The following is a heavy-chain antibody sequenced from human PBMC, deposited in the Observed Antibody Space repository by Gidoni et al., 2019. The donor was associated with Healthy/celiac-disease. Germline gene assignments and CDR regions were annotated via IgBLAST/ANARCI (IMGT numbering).Heavy chain of an antibody. J-gene: IGHJ3*02. V-gene: IGHV3-23*01. CDR1: GFTFSSYA. D-gene: IGHD6-19*01. CDR3: AKVRRGGAGMLVDDAFDI. CDR2: MSVSGGST. Sequence: EVQLLESGGGLVQPGGSLRLSCAASGFTFSSYAMSWVRQAPGKGLGWVSAMSVSGGSTYCADSVKGRFTISRDNSKNTLYLQMNSLRAEDTAVYYCAKVRRGGAGMLVDDAFDIWGQGTMVTVSS.